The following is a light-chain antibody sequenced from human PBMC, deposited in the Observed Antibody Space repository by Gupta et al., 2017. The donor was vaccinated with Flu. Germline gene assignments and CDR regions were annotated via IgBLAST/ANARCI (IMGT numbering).Light chain of an antibody. J-gene: IGKJ1*01. CDR1: QSLENN. CDR3: QQYHLWPET. CDR2: AAS. V-gene: IGKV3-15*01. Sequence: PGTGSVSSGKRITLSCRASQSLENNLVWYQMRPGQAPRLLIYAASTRATGVPDRFSGSGSGTEFTLTVSSLQSDDLGFYYCQQYHLWPETFGQGTKVEL.